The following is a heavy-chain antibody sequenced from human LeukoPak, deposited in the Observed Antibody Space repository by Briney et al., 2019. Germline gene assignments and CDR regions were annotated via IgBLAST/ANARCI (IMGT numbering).Heavy chain of an antibody. Sequence: GGSLRLSCAASGFTFSDYALIWVRQAPGKGLEWVSYITSSGSTIYYADSVKGRFTISRDNAKTSLYLQMNSLRAEDTAVYYCASEFIVGATFDYWGQGTLVTVSS. D-gene: IGHD1-26*01. V-gene: IGHV3-48*03. J-gene: IGHJ4*02. CDR3: ASEFIVGATFDY. CDR1: GFTFSDYA. CDR2: ITSSGSTI.